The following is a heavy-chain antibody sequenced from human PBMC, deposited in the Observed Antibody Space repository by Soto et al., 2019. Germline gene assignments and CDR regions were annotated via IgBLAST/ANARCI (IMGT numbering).Heavy chain of an antibody. CDR2: IIPIFGTA. J-gene: IGHJ4*02. Sequence: GASVKVSCKASGGTFSSYAISWVRQAPGQGLEWMGGIIPIFGTANYAQKFQGRVTITADESTSTAYMELSSLRSEDTAVYYCARDLRYCSGGSCYPANFDYWGQGTLVTVSS. CDR3: ARDLRYCSGGSCYPANFDY. CDR1: GGTFSSYA. D-gene: IGHD2-15*01. V-gene: IGHV1-69*13.